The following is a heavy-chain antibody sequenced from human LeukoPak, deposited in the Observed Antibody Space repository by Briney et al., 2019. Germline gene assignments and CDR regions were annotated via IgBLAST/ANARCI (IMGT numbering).Heavy chain of an antibody. V-gene: IGHV3-30*04. CDR1: GFTLSNYA. CDR2: ISKDGGHK. Sequence: PGGSLRLSCAASGFTLSNYALHWVRQSPGKGLEWVAVISKDGGHKFYADPVKGRFTISRDNSKNTLSVLMNSLSPDDTAVYYCARDLNPSSSGWYDTFDYWGQGTLVTVSS. CDR3: ARDLNPSSSGWYDTFDY. D-gene: IGHD6-19*01. J-gene: IGHJ4*02.